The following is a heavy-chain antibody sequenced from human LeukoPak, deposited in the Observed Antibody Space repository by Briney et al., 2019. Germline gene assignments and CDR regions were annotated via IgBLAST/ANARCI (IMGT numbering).Heavy chain of an antibody. CDR1: GGSISSSSYY. D-gene: IGHD3-10*01. J-gene: IGHJ5*02. Sequence: SETLSLTCTVSGGSISSSSYYWGWIRQPPGKGLEWIGSIYYSGSTYYNPSLKSRVTISVDTSKNQFSLKLSSVTAADTAVYYCARDHNFYDSGRGFDPWGQGTLVTVSS. CDR3: ARDHNFYDSGRGFDP. V-gene: IGHV4-39*02. CDR2: IYYSGST.